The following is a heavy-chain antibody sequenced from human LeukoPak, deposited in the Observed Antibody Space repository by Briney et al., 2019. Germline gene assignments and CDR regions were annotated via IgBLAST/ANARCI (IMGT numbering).Heavy chain of an antibody. V-gene: IGHV3-23*01. Sequence: PGGSLRLSCAASGFTFSSYAMSWVRQAPGKGLEWVSAISGSGDGTNYADSVKGRFTISRDNSKNTLYLQINSLRAEDTAVYYCAKGVGGSGRYYFDYWGQGTLVTVSS. D-gene: IGHD6-19*01. CDR2: ISGSGDGT. J-gene: IGHJ4*02. CDR1: GFTFSSYA. CDR3: AKGVGGSGRYYFDY.